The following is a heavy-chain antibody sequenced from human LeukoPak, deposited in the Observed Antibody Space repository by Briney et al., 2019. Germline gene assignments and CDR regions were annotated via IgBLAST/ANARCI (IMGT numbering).Heavy chain of an antibody. D-gene: IGHD3-10*01. CDR1: GYTSTSYG. CDR2: ISAYNGNT. Sequence: ASVKVSCKASGYTSTSYGISWVRQAPGQGLEWMGWISAYNGNTNYAQKLQGRVTMTTDTSTSTAYMELRSLRSDDTAVYYCARDLPPGGAPEFDYWGQGTLVTVSS. J-gene: IGHJ4*02. CDR3: ARDLPPGGAPEFDY. V-gene: IGHV1-18*01.